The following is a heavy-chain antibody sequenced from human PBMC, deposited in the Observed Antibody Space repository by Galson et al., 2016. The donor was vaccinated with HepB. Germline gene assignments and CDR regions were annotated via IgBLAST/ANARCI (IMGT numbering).Heavy chain of an antibody. J-gene: IGHJ4*02. CDR3: ARRGIAVAGRGGIDY. CDR1: AYSFTSYW. Sequence: QSGAEVKKPGESLRISCKGSAYSFTSYWIGRVRQMPGKGLEWMAMIYPGDSDTSYSPSFQGQVTISADKSISTAYLQWSSLKASDTAMYYCARRGIAVAGRGGIDYWGQGTLVTVSS. D-gene: IGHD6-19*01. CDR2: IYPGDSDT. V-gene: IGHV5-51*01.